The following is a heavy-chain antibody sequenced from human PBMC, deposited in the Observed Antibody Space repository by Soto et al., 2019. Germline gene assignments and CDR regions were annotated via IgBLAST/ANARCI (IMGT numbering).Heavy chain of an antibody. CDR1: GFTFSSYA. V-gene: IGHV3-30-3*01. J-gene: IGHJ2*01. D-gene: IGHD4-4*01. CDR2: ISYDGSNK. CDR3: ARPLWRDDYNWGYFDL. Sequence: QVQLVESGGGVVQPGRSLRLSCAASGFTFSSYAMHWVRQAPCKGLEWVAVISYDGSNKYYADSVKGRFTISRDNSKNPLYLQMNSLRAEDTDVYYCARPLWRDDYNWGYFDLWGRGTLVTVSS.